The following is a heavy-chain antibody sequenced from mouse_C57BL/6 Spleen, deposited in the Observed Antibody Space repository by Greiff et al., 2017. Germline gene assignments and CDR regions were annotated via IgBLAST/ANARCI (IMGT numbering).Heavy chain of an antibody. V-gene: IGHV1-52*01. J-gene: IGHJ2*01. Sequence: VQLQEPGAELVRPGSSVKLSCKASGYTFTSYWMNWVKQRPIQGLEWIGNIYPADGDTHYNQKFKDKATLTVDKSSSTAYMQLSSLTSEDSAVYFCARVITAVVFDYWGQGTTLTVSS. CDR3: ARVITAVVFDY. D-gene: IGHD1-1*01. CDR1: GYTFTSYW. CDR2: IYPADGDT.